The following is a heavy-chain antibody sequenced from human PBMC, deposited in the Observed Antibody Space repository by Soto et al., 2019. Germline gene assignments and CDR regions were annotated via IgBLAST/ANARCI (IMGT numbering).Heavy chain of an antibody. J-gene: IGHJ5*02. V-gene: IGHV3-13*01. Sequence: EVQLVESGGGLVQPGGSLRLSCAASGFTVSSYDMHWVRQPTGKGLEWVSGIGTAGDTHYPGSVKGRFIISRENAKNSLYLQMNSLRAEDTAVYYCARVVSSGSCWWFDPWGQGTLVTVSS. CDR1: GFTVSSYD. CDR2: IGTAGDT. CDR3: ARVVSSGSCWWFDP. D-gene: IGHD1-26*01.